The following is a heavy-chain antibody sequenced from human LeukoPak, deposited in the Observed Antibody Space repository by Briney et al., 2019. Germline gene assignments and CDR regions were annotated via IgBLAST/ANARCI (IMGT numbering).Heavy chain of an antibody. D-gene: IGHD3-16*01. CDR3: ARDFEPGGGVDY. CDR2: IKQDGSEK. Sequence: PGGSRRLSCAAAGFTFSSYWMSLVRQPAGKGLGWVANIKQDGSEKYYVDSVKGRFTISRDNAKNSLYLQMNSLRAEDTAVYYCARDFEPGGGVDYWGQGTLVTVSS. V-gene: IGHV3-7*01. J-gene: IGHJ4*02. CDR1: GFTFSSYW.